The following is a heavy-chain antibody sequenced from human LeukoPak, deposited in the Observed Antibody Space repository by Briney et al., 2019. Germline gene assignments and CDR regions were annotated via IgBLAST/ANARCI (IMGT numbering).Heavy chain of an antibody. CDR1: GASISGSGYY. D-gene: IGHD2-21*02. CDR2: IYHTGST. V-gene: IGHV4-39*01. J-gene: IGHJ4*02. CDR3: AKSDGYGLIDY. Sequence: ETLSLTCAVSGASISGSGYYWGWIRQPPGMELQRIGNIYHTGSTYYNASLQSRVTLSIDTSKNQFSLRLNSVTAADTAMYYCAKSDGYGLIDYWGQGTLVTVSS.